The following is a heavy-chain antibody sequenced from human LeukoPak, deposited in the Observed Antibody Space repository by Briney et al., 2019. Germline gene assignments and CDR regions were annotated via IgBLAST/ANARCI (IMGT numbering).Heavy chain of an antibody. Sequence: GGSLRLSCAAPGFTLSSYWMSWVRQAPGKGLEWVAHIKQDGSDKYYVDSVKGRFTISRDNAKNSLYLQMNSLRAEDTAVYYCARYATSSGSRWLEPWGQGTLVTVSS. V-gene: IGHV3-7*01. CDR1: GFTLSSYW. CDR3: ARYATSSGSRWLEP. CDR2: IKQDGSDK. J-gene: IGHJ5*02. D-gene: IGHD6-19*01.